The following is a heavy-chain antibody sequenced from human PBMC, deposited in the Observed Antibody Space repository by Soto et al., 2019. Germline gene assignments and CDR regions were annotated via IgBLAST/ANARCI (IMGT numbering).Heavy chain of an antibody. CDR1: GGSISSSNW. V-gene: IGHV4-4*02. J-gene: IGHJ5*02. CDR2: IYHSGST. D-gene: IGHD3-22*01. CDR3: ARDLYYYDSSGYYYWFDP. Sequence: PSETLSLTCAVSGGSISSSNWWSWVRQPPGKGLEWIGEIYHSGSTNYNPSLKSRVTISVDKSKNQFSLKLSSVTAADTAVFYCARDLYYYDSSGYYYWFDPWGQGTLVTVSS.